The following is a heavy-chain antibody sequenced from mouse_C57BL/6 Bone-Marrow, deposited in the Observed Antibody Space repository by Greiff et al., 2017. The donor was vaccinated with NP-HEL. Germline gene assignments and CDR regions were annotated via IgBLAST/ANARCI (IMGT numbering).Heavy chain of an antibody. V-gene: IGHV1-50*01. D-gene: IGHD1-1*01. J-gene: IGHJ3*01. CDR3: ARSQRLLFAY. Sequence: VQLQQSGAELVKPGASVKLSCKASGYTFTSYWMQWVKQRPGQGLEWIGEIDPSDSYTNYNQKFKGKATLTVDTSSSTAYMQLSSLTSEDSAVYYCARSQRLLFAYWGQGTLVTVSA. CDR2: IDPSDSYT. CDR1: GYTFTSYW.